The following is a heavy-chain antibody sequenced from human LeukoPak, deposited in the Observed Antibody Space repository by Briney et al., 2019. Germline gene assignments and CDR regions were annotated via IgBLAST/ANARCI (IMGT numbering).Heavy chain of an antibody. Sequence: GGSLRLSCAASGFTFNTYSMKWVRQAPGKGLEWVSSINSGSTYKYYADSVKGRFTVSRDNAKNSLYLQMNSLRAEDTAVYYCAKGSSYYGSGSYFGDAFDIWGQGTMVTVSS. CDR3: AKGSSYYGSGSYFGDAFDI. J-gene: IGHJ3*02. D-gene: IGHD3-10*01. CDR2: INSGSTYK. CDR1: GFTFNTYS. V-gene: IGHV3-21*01.